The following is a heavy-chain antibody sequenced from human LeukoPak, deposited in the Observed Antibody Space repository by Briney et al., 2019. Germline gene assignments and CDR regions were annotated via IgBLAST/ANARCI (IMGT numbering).Heavy chain of an antibody. V-gene: IGHV3-21*01. CDR1: GFTFSSYS. Sequence: GGSLRLSCAASGFTFSSYSMNWVRQAPGKGLEWVSSISSSSSYIYYADSMKGRFTISRDNAKNSLYLQMDSLRAEDTAVYYCARDGITMRILEYWGQGTLVTVSS. CDR3: ARDGITMRILEY. J-gene: IGHJ4*02. D-gene: IGHD3-10*01. CDR2: ISSSSSYI.